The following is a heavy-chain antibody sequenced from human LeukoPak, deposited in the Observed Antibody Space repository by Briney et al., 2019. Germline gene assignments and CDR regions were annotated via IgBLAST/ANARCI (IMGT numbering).Heavy chain of an antibody. CDR1: GGSISSYY. CDR2: IYYRGST. J-gene: IGHJ4*02. Sequence: SETLSLTCTVSGGSISSYYWSWIRQPPGKGLEWSGYIYYRGSTNYNPSLKSRVTISVDTSKNQFSLQLSSVTAADTAVYYCARRQHPVDYWGQGTLVTVSS. CDR3: ARRQHPVDY. V-gene: IGHV4-59*12.